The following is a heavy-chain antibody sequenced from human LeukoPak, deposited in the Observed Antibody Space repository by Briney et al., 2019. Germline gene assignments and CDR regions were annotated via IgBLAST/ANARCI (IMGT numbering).Heavy chain of an antibody. CDR2: ISFHGTDT. V-gene: IGHV3-30*04. Sequence: GRSLRLSCAASGFTFISYAIHWVRQAPGKGLEWVAVISFHGTDTFYADSVKGRFTISRDNSKNTLYLQMSSLRGDDTAVYYCARHLSGVTGYTYGRGIDYWGQGTLVTVSS. CDR1: GFTFISYA. D-gene: IGHD5-18*01. CDR3: ARHLSGVTGYTYGRGIDY. J-gene: IGHJ4*02.